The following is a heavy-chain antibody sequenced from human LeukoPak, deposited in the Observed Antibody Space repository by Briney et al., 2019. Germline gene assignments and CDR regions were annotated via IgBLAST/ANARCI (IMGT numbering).Heavy chain of an antibody. CDR3: ARERGIAAAAAFDY. Sequence: GRSLRLSCAASGFTFSSYGMHWVRQAPGKGLEWVAVIWYDGSNKYYADSVKGRFTISRDNSKNTLYLQMNSLRAEDTAVYYCARERGIAAAAAFDYWGQGTLVPVSS. CDR1: GFTFSSYG. J-gene: IGHJ4*02. V-gene: IGHV3-33*01. D-gene: IGHD6-13*01. CDR2: IWYDGSNK.